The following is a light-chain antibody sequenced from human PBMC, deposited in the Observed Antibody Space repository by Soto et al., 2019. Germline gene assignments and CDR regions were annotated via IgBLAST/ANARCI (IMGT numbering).Light chain of an antibody. CDR1: SSDVGEYDY. CDR2: EVS. CDR3: SSYADSNNLV. J-gene: IGLJ2*01. V-gene: IGLV2-8*01. Sequence: QSALTQPPSASGSPGQSVTISCTGTSSDVGEYDYVSWYQQHPGKAPKLMIYEVSERPSGVPDRFSGSKSGNTASLTVSGLLAEDEADYYCSSYADSNNLVFGGGTKLTVL.